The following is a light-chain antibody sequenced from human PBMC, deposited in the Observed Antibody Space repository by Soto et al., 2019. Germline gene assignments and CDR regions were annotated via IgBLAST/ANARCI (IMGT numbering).Light chain of an antibody. V-gene: IGLV2-14*03. J-gene: IGLJ2*01. Sequence: QSALTQPASVSGSPGQSITISCTGTSSDVGGFDYVSWYQHHPGKAPKLMIYDVTSRPSGVSSRFSGSKSGNTASPTISGLQAEDEADYYCTSYTSSSTLGVFGGGTKLTVL. CDR1: SSDVGGFDY. CDR3: TSYTSSSTLGV. CDR2: DVT.